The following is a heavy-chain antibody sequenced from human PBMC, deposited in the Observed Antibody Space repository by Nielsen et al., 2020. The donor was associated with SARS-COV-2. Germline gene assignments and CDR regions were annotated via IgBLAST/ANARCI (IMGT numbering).Heavy chain of an antibody. CDR1: GFTFSSYS. D-gene: IGHD6-13*01. Sequence: GESLKISCAASGFTFSSYSIHWVRKAPGKGLEWVAVMSSDGSKKFYADSVKGRFTISRDNSKNTLYLQMNSLRTDDTAVYYCERDKLIAAPVYCFDPWGQGTLVTVSS. CDR3: ERDKLIAAPVYCFDP. J-gene: IGHJ5*02. CDR2: MSSDGSKK. V-gene: IGHV3-30*04.